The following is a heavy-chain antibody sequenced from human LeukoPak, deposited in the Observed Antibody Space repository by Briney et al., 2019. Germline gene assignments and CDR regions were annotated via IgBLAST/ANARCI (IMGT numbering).Heavy chain of an antibody. Sequence: SETLSLTCTVSGGSISSYYWSWIRQPAGKGLEWIGRIYTSGSTNYNPSLKSRVTMSVDTSKNQFSLKLSSVTAADTAVYYCARESASWHYGSGTSEGRSIDYWGQGTLVTVSS. J-gene: IGHJ4*02. CDR1: GGSISSYY. V-gene: IGHV4-4*07. CDR2: IYTSGST. D-gene: IGHD3-10*01. CDR3: ARESASWHYGSGTSEGRSIDY.